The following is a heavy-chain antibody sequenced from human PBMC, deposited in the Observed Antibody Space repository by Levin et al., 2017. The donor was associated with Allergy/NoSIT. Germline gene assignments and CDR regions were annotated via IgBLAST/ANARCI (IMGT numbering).Heavy chain of an antibody. CDR1: GFTFSSYS. CDR3: ARDGTPAYDHLWSGYSGVGWFDP. CDR2: ISSSSSYI. J-gene: IGHJ5*02. Sequence: PGGSLRLSCAASGFTFSSYSMNWVRQAPGKGLEWVSSISSSSSYIYYADSVKGRFTISRDNAKNSLYLQMNSLRAEDTAVYYCARDGTPAYDHLWSGYSGVGWFDPWGQGTLVTVSS. D-gene: IGHD3-3*01. V-gene: IGHV3-21*01.